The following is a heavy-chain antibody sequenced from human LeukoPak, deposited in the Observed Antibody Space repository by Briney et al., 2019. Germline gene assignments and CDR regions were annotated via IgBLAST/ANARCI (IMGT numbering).Heavy chain of an antibody. D-gene: IGHD2-15*01. V-gene: IGHV3-21*01. Sequence: GGSLRLSCAASGFTFSSYGMHWVRQAPGKGLEWVSSISSSSSYIYYADSVKGRFTISRDNAKNSLYLQMNSLRAEDTAVYYCARGYGGVYCSGGSCYVIDYWGQGTLVTVSS. J-gene: IGHJ4*02. CDR3: ARGYGGVYCSGGSCYVIDY. CDR2: ISSSSSYI. CDR1: GFTFSSYG.